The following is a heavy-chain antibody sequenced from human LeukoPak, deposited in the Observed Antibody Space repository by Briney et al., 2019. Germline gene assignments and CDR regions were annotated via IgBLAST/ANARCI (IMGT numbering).Heavy chain of an antibody. CDR2: INHSGST. J-gene: IGHJ6*03. CDR1: GGSFSGYY. Sequence: SETLSLTCAVYGGSFSGYYWSWIRQPPGKGLEWIGEINHSGSTNYNPSLKSRVTISVDTSKNQFSLKLSSVTAADTAVYYCARLREVVPAALSDHYYYYMDVWGKGTTVTISS. V-gene: IGHV4-34*01. D-gene: IGHD2-2*01. CDR3: ARLREVVPAALSDHYYYYMDV.